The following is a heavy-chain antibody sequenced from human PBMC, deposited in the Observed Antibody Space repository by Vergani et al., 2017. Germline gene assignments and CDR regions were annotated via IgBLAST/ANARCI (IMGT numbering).Heavy chain of an antibody. CDR1: GFTFSNLW. Sequence: EVQLVASGGGLVPRGGSLRLSCEASGFTFSNLWMTWVRQAPGKGLEWVANIKYDGSKKNYVDSVKGRFTISRDNAKNSLYLQMNNLRVEDTAVYFCARSPHGYTYGGYICQFDPWGQGTLVTVSS. J-gene: IGHJ5*02. D-gene: IGHD5-18*01. CDR3: ARSPHGYTYGGYICQFDP. CDR2: IKYDGSKK. V-gene: IGHV3-7*01.